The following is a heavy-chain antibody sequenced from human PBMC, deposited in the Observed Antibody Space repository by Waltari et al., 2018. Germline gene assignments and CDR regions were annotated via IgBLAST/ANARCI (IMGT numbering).Heavy chain of an antibody. CDR3: ASLVAVAPFDY. CDR1: GFTFSSYS. Sequence: EVQLVESGGGLVKPGGSLRLSCAASGFTFSSYSMTWVRQAPGKGLEWVSSISSSSSYIYYADSVKGRFTISRDNAKNSLYLQMNSLRAEDTAVYYCASLVAVAPFDYWGQGTLVTVSS. V-gene: IGHV3-21*01. CDR2: ISSSSSYI. D-gene: IGHD6-19*01. J-gene: IGHJ4*02.